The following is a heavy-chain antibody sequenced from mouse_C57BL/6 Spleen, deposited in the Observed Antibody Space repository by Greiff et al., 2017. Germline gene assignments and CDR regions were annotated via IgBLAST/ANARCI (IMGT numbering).Heavy chain of an antibody. Sequence: EVQLQQSGPVLVKPGASVKMSCKASGYTFTDYYMNWVKQSHGKSLEWIGVINPYNGGTSYNQKFKGKATLTVDKSSSTAYMELNSLTSEDSAVYYCSYYSNSFAYWGQGTLVTVSA. J-gene: IGHJ3*01. D-gene: IGHD2-5*01. CDR1: GYTFTDYY. CDR3: SYYSNSFAY. CDR2: INPYNGGT. V-gene: IGHV1-19*01.